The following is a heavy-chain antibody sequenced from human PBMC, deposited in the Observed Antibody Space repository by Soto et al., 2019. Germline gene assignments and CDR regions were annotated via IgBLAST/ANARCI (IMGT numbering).Heavy chain of an antibody. CDR3: ARSVFP. CDR1: GGSISSSNW. V-gene: IGHV4-4*02. CDR2: IYYSGST. Sequence: SETLSLTCAVSGGSISSSNWWSWVRQPPGKGLEWIGYIYYSGSTYYNPSLKSRVTISVDTSKNQFSLKLSSVTAADTAVYYCARSVFPWGQGTLVTVSS. J-gene: IGHJ5*02.